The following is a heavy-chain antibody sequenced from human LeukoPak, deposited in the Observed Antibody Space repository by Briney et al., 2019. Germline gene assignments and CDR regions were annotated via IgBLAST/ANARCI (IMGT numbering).Heavy chain of an antibody. J-gene: IGHJ3*02. Sequence: GTLSLTCAVSGASISSTDWWSWVRQPPGKGLEWIGQIYHGGSTNFNPSLKSRVTMSVDKSKNQFSLKLNSVTAADTAVYYCARDGAATVSGYAFDIWGQGTMVTVS. V-gene: IGHV4-4*02. CDR3: ARDGAATVSGYAFDI. CDR2: IYHGGST. D-gene: IGHD6-19*01. CDR1: GASISSTDW.